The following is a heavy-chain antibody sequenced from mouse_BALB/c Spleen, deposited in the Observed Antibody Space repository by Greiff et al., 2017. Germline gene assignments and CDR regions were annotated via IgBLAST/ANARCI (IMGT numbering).Heavy chain of an antibody. V-gene: IGHV5-17*02. Sequence: EVQGVESGGGLVQPGGSRKLSCAASGFTFSSFGMHWVRQAPEKGLEWVAYISSGSSTIYYADTVKGRFTISRDNPKNTLFLQMTSLRSEDTAMYYCARQLGLRSFAYWGQGTLVTVSA. CDR1: GFTFSSFG. J-gene: IGHJ3*01. CDR2: ISSGSSTI. CDR3: ARQLGLRSFAY. D-gene: IGHD3-1*01.